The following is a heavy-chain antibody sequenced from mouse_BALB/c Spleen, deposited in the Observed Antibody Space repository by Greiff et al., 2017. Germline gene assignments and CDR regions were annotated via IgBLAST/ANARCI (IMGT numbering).Heavy chain of an antibody. CDR2: INPSTGYT. CDR1: GFNIKDTY. V-gene: IGHV1S26*01. CDR3: ARGGYYGYFDY. D-gene: IGHD1-1*01. Sequence: QVQLQQSGAELVKPGASVKLSCTASGFNIKDTYMHWVKQRPGQGLEWIGYINPSTGYTEYNQKFKDKATLTADKSSSTAYMQLSSLTSEDSAVYYCARGGYYGYFDYWGQGTTLTVSS. J-gene: IGHJ2*01.